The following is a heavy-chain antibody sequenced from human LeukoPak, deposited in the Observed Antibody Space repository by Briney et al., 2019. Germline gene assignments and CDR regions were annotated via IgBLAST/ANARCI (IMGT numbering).Heavy chain of an antibody. V-gene: IGHV4-4*07. D-gene: IGHD4-17*01. CDR3: ARDNPYGDYGYYFDY. CDR2: IYTSGST. CDR1: GGSISSYY. Sequence: PSETLSLTCTVSGGSISSYYWSWIRQPAGKGLEWIGRIYTSGSTNYNPSLKSRVTMSVDTSKNQFSLKLSSVTAADTAVYYCARDNPYGDYGYYFDYWGQGTLVTASS. J-gene: IGHJ4*02.